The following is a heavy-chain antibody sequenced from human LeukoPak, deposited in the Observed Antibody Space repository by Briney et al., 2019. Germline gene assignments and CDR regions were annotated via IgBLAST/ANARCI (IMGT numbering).Heavy chain of an antibody. V-gene: IGHV1-69*05. CDR1: GGTFSSYA. Sequence: GASVKVSCKASGGTFSSYAISWVRQAPGQGLEWMGGIIPIFGTANYAQKFQGRVTITTDESTSTAYMELSSLRSEDTAVYYCANPRIQLWIQPDYFDLWGRGTLVTVSS. D-gene: IGHD5-18*01. CDR3: ANPRIQLWIQPDYFDL. CDR2: IIPIFGTA. J-gene: IGHJ2*01.